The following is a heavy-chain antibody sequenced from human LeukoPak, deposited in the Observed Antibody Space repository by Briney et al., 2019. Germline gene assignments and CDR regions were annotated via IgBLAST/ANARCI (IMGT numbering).Heavy chain of an antibody. CDR3: AKWGDYDVLTGYYVSDY. CDR2: ITGSGGNT. Sequence: GGSQRLSCAASGFTFSNYAMSWVRQAPGKGLEWVSAITGSGGNTYYADSVKGRFTISRDNSKNTVFLQMNSLRAEDTAVYYCAKWGDYDVLTGYYVSDYWGQGTLVTVSS. J-gene: IGHJ4*02. D-gene: IGHD3-9*01. V-gene: IGHV3-23*01. CDR1: GFTFSNYA.